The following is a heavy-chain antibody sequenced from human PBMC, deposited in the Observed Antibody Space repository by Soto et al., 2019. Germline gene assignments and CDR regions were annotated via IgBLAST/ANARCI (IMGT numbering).Heavy chain of an antibody. J-gene: IGHJ6*02. V-gene: IGHV1-46*01. Sequence: GVSVKVSCKASGYTFTSYYMYWVRHAPGQGLEWMGIINPSGGSTSYAQKFQGRVTMTRDTSTSTVYMELSSLRSEDTAVYYCARDPSRENYYYYGMDVWGQGTTVTVSS. CDR3: ARDPSRENYYYYGMDV. CDR2: INPSGGST. CDR1: GYTFTSYY. D-gene: IGHD1-26*01.